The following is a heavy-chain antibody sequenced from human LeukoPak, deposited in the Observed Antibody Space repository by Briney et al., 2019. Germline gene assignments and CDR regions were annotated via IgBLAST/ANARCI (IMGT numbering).Heavy chain of an antibody. CDR3: ARSQGGAFDV. J-gene: IGHJ3*01. CDR2: RYYRCKGYD. Sequence: SQTLSLTCAISGDSVSINSAAWNWISQSPSRGLEWLGRRYYRCKGYDNYAVSEKSRIPNSPDTSRNQFSLQLNSVAPEGTAVSYCARSQGGAFDVWGQGTMVTVSS. CDR1: GDSVSINSAA. V-gene: IGHV6-1*01.